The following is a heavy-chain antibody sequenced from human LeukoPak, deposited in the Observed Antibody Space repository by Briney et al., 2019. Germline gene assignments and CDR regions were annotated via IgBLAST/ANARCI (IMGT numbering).Heavy chain of an antibody. CDR1: GFTFSSYW. D-gene: IGHD1-26*01. Sequence: GGSLRLSCAASGFTFSSYWMSWVRQAPRKGLEWVAVIWYDGSNKYYADSVKGRFTISRDNSKNTLYLQMNSLRAEDTAVYYCARHSGSFRTRGPFDYWGQGTLVTVSS. V-gene: IGHV3-33*08. J-gene: IGHJ4*02. CDR2: IWYDGSNK. CDR3: ARHSGSFRTRGPFDY.